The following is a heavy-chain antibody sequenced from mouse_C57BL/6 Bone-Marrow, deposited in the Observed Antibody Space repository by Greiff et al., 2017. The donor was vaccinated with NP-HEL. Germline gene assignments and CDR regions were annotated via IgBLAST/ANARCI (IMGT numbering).Heavy chain of an antibody. Sequence: QVQLQQPGTELVKPGASVKLSCKASGYTFTSYWMHWVKQRPGQGLEWIGNINPSNGGTNYNEQFKSKATLTVDKSSSTAYMQLSSLTSADSAVYYCAGGEVLRRYLYYCDYCVRGTTRTVSS. CDR1: GYTFTSYW. CDR2: INPSNGGT. J-gene: IGHJ2*01. CDR3: AGGEVLRRYLYYCDY. V-gene: IGHV1-53*01. D-gene: IGHD1-1*01.